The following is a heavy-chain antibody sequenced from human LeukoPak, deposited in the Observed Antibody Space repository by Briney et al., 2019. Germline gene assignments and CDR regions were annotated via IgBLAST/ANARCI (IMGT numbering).Heavy chain of an antibody. J-gene: IGHJ4*02. Sequence: SETLSLTCAVYGGSFSGYYWSWIRQPPGKGLEWIGEINHSGSTNYNPSLKSRVTISVDTSKNQFSLTLSSVTAADTAVNYCARGRGSYYGKWLDYWGQGTLVTVSS. CDR1: GGSFSGYY. CDR2: INHSGST. D-gene: IGHD1-26*01. CDR3: ARGRGSYYGKWLDY. V-gene: IGHV4-34*01.